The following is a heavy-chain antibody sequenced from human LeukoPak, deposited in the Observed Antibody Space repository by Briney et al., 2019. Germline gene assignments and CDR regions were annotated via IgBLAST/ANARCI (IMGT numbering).Heavy chain of an antibody. J-gene: IGHJ4*02. D-gene: IGHD5-12*01. CDR2: FSGGDGSP. CDR3: AKNGWLRSSGLWGDY. CDR1: GFTFSSYA. V-gene: IGHV3-23*01. Sequence: SGGSLRLSCVASGFTFSSYAVTWFRQAPGKGLEWVSSFSGGDGSPYHADSVKGRFTISRDNSKSTLYLQMNSLRAEDTAIYYCAKNGWLRSSGLWGDYWGQGALVTVSS.